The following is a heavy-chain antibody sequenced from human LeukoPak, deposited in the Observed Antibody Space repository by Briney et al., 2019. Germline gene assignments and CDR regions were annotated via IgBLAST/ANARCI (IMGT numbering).Heavy chain of an antibody. CDR3: ARDKTGYSSGWFRNWFDP. D-gene: IGHD6-19*01. Sequence: GGSLRLSCAASGFTFSSYAMSWVRQAPGKGLEWVSAISGSGGSTYYADSVKGRFTISRDNSKNTLYLQMNSLRAEDTAVYYCARDKTGYSSGWFRNWFDPWGQGTLVTVSS. V-gene: IGHV3-23*01. J-gene: IGHJ5*02. CDR2: ISGSGGST. CDR1: GFTFSSYA.